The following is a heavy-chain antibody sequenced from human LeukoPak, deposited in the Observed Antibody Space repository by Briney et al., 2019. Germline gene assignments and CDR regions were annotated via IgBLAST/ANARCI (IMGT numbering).Heavy chain of an antibody. V-gene: IGHV4-38-2*01. Sequence: PSETLSLTCAVSGYSISSGYYWGWIRQPPGKGLEWIGSIYHSGSTYYNPSLKSRVTISVDTSKNQFSLKLSSVTAADTAVYYCARGGIAVAGTRRWYAFDIWGQGTMVTVSS. D-gene: IGHD6-19*01. CDR2: IYHSGST. CDR3: ARGGIAVAGTRRWYAFDI. CDR1: GYSISSGYY. J-gene: IGHJ3*02.